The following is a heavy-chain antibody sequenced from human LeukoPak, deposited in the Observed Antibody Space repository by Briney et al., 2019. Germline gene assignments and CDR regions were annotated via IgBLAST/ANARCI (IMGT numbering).Heavy chain of an antibody. CDR2: IIPILGIA. V-gene: IGHV1-69*04. J-gene: IGHJ5*02. CDR1: VGTFSSYA. D-gene: IGHD2-15*01. CDR3: ARGAVAATYNWFDP. Sequence: SVKVSCKASVGTFSSYAISWVRQAPGQGLEWMGRIIPILGIANYAQKFQGRVTITADKSTSTAYMELSSLRSEDTAVYYCARGAVAATYNWFDPWGQGTLVTVSS.